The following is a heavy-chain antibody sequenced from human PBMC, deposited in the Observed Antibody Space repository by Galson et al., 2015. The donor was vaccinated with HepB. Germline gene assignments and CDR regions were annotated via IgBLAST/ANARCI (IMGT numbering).Heavy chain of an antibody. CDR2: ISVYNGNT. V-gene: IGHV1-18*04. J-gene: IGHJ6*02. CDR1: GYTFSSYG. CDR3: ARDIKSTVTSYGYYNYYDMDA. D-gene: IGHD4-17*01. Sequence: SVKVSCKASGYTFSSYGISWVRQAPGQGLEWMGWISVYNGNTKYAQKFQGRVTMTADTSKSSAYMEVRSLRSDDTAVYYCARDIKSTVTSYGYYNYYDMDAWGQGTTVTVSS.